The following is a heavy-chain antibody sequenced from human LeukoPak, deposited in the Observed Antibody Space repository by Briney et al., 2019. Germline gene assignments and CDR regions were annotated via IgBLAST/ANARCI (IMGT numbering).Heavy chain of an antibody. V-gene: IGHV4-30-2*01. CDR3: ARGVLRGYFDY. Sequence: SETLSLTCTVSGGSISSGGYYWSWIRQPPGKGLEWIGYIYHSGSTYYNPSLKSRVTISVDRSKNQFSLKLSSVTAADTAVCYCARGVLRGYFDYWGQGTLVTVSS. J-gene: IGHJ4*02. CDR2: IYHSGST. CDR1: GGSISSGGYY. D-gene: IGHD3-16*01.